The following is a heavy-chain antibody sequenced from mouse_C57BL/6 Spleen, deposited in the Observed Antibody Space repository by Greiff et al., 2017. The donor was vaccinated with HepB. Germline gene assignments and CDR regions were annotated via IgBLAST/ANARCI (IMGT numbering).Heavy chain of an antibody. Sequence: DVHLVESGGGLVKPGGSLKLSCAASGFTFSSYTMSWVRQTPEKRLEWVATISGGGGNTYYPDSVKGRFTISRDKAKNTLYLQMSSLRSEDTAVYYCARHAPTGAMDYWGQGTSVTVSS. CDR2: ISGGGGNT. V-gene: IGHV5-9*04. CDR1: GFTFSSYT. CDR3: ARHAPTGAMDY. J-gene: IGHJ4*01.